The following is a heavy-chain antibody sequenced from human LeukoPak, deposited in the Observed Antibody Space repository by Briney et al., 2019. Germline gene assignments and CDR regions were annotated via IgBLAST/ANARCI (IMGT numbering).Heavy chain of an antibody. V-gene: IGHV3-15*01. Sequence: GGSLRLSCAASGFTFGNAWMSWVRQAPGKGLEWVGRIKSKTDGGTTDYTAPVKGRFTIPRDDSKNTLYLQMNSLKTEDTAVYYCTTEGYCSSTSCYQYYYYYYMDVWGKGTTATVSS. CDR1: GFTFGNAW. CDR3: TTEGYCSSTSCYQYYYYYYMDV. D-gene: IGHD2-2*01. J-gene: IGHJ6*03. CDR2: IKSKTDGGTT.